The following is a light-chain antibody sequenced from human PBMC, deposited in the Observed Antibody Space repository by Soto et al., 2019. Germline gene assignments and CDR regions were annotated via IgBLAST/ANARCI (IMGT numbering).Light chain of an antibody. CDR2: GNT. CDR1: RSNIGAGYD. Sequence: QAVVTQPPSVSGAPGQRVTISCTGTRSNIGAGYDIHWYQQLPGTAPKLLIYGNTNRPSGVPDRFSGSKSGTSASLAITGLQAEDEADYYCQSYDNSLRAWVFGGGTKLTVL. CDR3: QSYDNSLRAWV. J-gene: IGLJ3*02. V-gene: IGLV1-40*01.